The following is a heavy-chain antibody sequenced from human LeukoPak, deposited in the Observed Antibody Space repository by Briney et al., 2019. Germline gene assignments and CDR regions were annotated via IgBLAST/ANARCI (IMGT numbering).Heavy chain of an antibody. CDR1: GASVSGKF. D-gene: IGHD3/OR15-3a*01. J-gene: IGHJ4*01. CDR2: IYYSGST. Sequence: SETLSLTCTVSGASVSGKFWSWIRHSPGNGLEWIGLIYYSGSTKFNPSLKSRVAMSVDPSNNQFSLSLNSVSTTDTAVYFCVGGGDWLPEYWGRGTQVIVSS. CDR3: VGGGDWLPEY. V-gene: IGHV4-59*02.